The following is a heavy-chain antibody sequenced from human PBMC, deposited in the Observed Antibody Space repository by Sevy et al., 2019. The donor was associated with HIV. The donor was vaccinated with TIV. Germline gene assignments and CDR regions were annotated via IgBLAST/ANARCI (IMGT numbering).Heavy chain of an antibody. J-gene: IGHJ6*02. V-gene: IGHV4-38-2*01. CDR2: IYHSGST. CDR3: ARAHYDFWSGYYRDYYYYGMDV. D-gene: IGHD3-3*01. CDR1: GYSISSGYY. Sequence: SETLSLTCAVSGYSISSGYYWGWIRQPPGKGLEWIGSIYHSGSTYYNPSLKSRVTISVDTSKNQFSLKLSSVTAADTAMYYCARAHYDFWSGYYRDYYYYGMDVWGQGTTVTVSS.